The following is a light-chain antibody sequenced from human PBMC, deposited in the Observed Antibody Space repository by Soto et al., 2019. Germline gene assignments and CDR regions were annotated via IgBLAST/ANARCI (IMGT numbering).Light chain of an antibody. V-gene: IGKV1-5*01. Sequence: DIQMTQSPSTLSASVGDRVTITCRASESIRTWLAWYQHKPGKAPKFLIYDASTLESGVPSRFSGSGSGTEFTLTISSLQPEDFATYYCQQYDSFSVTFGQGTKV. CDR1: ESIRTW. J-gene: IGKJ1*01. CDR3: QQYDSFSVT. CDR2: DAS.